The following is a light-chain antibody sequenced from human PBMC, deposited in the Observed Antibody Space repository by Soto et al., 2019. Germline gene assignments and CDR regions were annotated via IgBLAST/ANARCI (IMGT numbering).Light chain of an antibody. J-gene: IGKJ5*01. CDR1: QSISTW. V-gene: IGKV1D-16*01. CDR2: ATS. Sequence: DIQMTQSPSSLSASIGDRATIXXRASQSISTWVAWYQQKPGKAPKTXSYATSNLQRVGPSMFSGSGVVTEFTLTISSLQPEDFATYYCQQYNTYPITFGQGTRLEIK. CDR3: QQYNTYPIT.